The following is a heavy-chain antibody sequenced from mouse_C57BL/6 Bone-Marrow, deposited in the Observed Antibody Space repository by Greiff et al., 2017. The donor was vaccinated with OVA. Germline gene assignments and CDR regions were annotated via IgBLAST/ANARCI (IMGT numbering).Heavy chain of an antibody. CDR1: GFTFSSYA. V-gene: IGHV5-9-1*02. CDR2: ISSGGDYI. D-gene: IGHD2-4*01. Sequence: EVQLVESGEGLVKPGGSLKLSCAASGFTFSSYAMSWVRQTPEKRLEWVAYISSGGDYIYYADTVNGRFPISRDNARNALYLQMRSLKSEDTAMYYCTRDDPSYYDYDGAVDYWGQGTSVTVSS. J-gene: IGHJ4*01. CDR3: TRDDPSYYDYDGAVDY.